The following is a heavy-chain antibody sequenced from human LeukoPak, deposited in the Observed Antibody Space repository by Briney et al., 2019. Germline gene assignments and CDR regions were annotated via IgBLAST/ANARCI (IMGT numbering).Heavy chain of an antibody. CDR3: ARSPGAYCGGDCYPDYDAFDI. V-gene: IGHV1-18*01. D-gene: IGHD2-21*02. J-gene: IGHJ3*02. CDR2: ISAYNGNT. CDR1: GYTFTSYG. Sequence: ASVKVSCKASGYTFTSYGISWVRQAPGQGLEWMGWISAYNGNTNYAQKLQGRVTMTTDTSTSTAYMELRSLRSDDTAVYYCARSPGAYCGGDCYPDYDAFDIWGQGTMVTVSS.